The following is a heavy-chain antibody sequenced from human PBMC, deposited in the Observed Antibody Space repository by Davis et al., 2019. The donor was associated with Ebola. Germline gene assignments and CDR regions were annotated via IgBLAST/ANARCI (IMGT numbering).Heavy chain of an antibody. Sequence: GESLKISCAASGFTFSSYWIHWVRQAPGKGLVWVSRINTDGSRTRDADSVKGRFTISRDNAKNTLYLQMNSLRAEDTAVYYCAREIEYYEILTGYFPYWGQGTLVTVSS. CDR3: AREIEYYEILTGYFPY. CDR2: INTDGSRT. J-gene: IGHJ4*02. V-gene: IGHV3-74*01. CDR1: GFTFSSYW. D-gene: IGHD3-9*01.